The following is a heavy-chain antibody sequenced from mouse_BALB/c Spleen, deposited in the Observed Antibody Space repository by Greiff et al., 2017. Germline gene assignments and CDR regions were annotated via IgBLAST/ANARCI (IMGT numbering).Heavy chain of an antibody. CDR1: GFTFSSFG. Sequence: EVMLVESGGGLVQPGGSRKLSCAASGFTFSSFGMHWVRQAPEKGLEWVAYISSGSSTIYYADTVKGRFTISRDNPKNTLFLQMTSLRSEDTAMYYCARSAWGNYYAMDYWGQGTSVTVSS. CDR2: ISSGSSTI. J-gene: IGHJ4*01. CDR3: ARSAWGNYYAMDY. D-gene: IGHD2-1*01. V-gene: IGHV5-17*02.